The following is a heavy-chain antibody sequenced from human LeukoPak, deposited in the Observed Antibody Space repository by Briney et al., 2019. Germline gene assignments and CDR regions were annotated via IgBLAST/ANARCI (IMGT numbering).Heavy chain of an antibody. Sequence: GRSLRLSCAASGFTFDDYAMHWVRQAPGKGLEWVSGISWNSGSIGYADSVKSRFTISRDNAKNSLYLQMNSLRAEDTALYYCAKGLWGGYYSEVAPFDPWGQGTLVTVSS. CDR2: ISWNSGSI. CDR1: GFTFDDYA. V-gene: IGHV3-9*01. CDR3: AKGLWGGYYSEVAPFDP. D-gene: IGHD3-3*01. J-gene: IGHJ5*02.